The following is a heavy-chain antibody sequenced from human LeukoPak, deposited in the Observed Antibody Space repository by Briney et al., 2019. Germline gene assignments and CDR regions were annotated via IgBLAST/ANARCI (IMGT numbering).Heavy chain of an antibody. D-gene: IGHD3-3*01. J-gene: IGHJ3*02. CDR2: TRYDGSNK. CDR1: GFTFSSYG. Sequence: GGSLRLSCGASGFTFSSYGMHWVRQAPGKGLEWVAFTRYDGSNKYYADSVEGRFTISRDSSKNTLYLQMNSLRAEDTAVYYCTTAYYDFWSGYSDAFDIWGQGTMVTVSS. V-gene: IGHV3-30*02. CDR3: TTAYYDFWSGYSDAFDI.